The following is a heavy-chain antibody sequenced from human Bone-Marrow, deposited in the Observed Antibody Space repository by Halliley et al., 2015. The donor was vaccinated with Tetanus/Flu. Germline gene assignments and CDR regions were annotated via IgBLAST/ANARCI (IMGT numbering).Heavy chain of an antibody. Sequence: ISGKGGRTHYSDSVKGRFPISRDNSKNSLYLQMNSLRTEDTALYYCAKDIGHVVVVTAAIGPGYWGQGTLVTVSS. V-gene: IGHV3-43*02. CDR2: ISGKGGRT. D-gene: IGHD2-2*01. J-gene: IGHJ4*02. CDR3: AKDIGHVVVVTAAIGPGY.